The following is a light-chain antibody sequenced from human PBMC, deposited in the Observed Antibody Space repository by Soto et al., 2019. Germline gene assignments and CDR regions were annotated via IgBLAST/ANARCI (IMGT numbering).Light chain of an antibody. Sequence: EIVLTQSPATLSLSPGNRATLSCRASESVSRYLAWYQQKPGQAPRLLIYDASNRATCIPARFSGSGSGTDFTLTITSLEPEDFAVYYCQQRSNWPSTFGGGTKVEIK. CDR3: QQRSNWPST. CDR1: ESVSRY. CDR2: DAS. J-gene: IGKJ4*01. V-gene: IGKV3-11*01.